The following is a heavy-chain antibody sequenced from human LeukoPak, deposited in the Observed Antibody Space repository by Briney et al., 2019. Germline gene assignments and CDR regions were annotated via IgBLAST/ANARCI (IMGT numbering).Heavy chain of an antibody. CDR3: AKLWDVDTAMEFDY. J-gene: IGHJ4*02. V-gene: IGHV3-21*01. CDR2: ISSSSSYI. Sequence: GGSLRLSCAASGFTFSSYSMNWVRQAPGKGLEWVSSISSSSSYIYYADSVKGRFTISRDNAKNSLYLQMNSLRAEDTAVYYCAKLWDVDTAMEFDYWGQGTLVTVSS. D-gene: IGHD5-18*01. CDR1: GFTFSSYS.